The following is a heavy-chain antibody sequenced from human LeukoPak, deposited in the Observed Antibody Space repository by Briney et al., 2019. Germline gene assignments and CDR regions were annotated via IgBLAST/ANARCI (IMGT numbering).Heavy chain of an antibody. CDR2: IKQDGSEK. Sequence: GGSLRLSCAASGFTFNTYWMSWVRQAPGKGLEWVANIKQDGSEKYYVDSVKGRFTISRDNAKNSLYLQMNSLRAEDTAMYYCARDSAGNDYWGQGTLVTVSS. CDR1: GFTFNTYW. V-gene: IGHV3-7*01. CDR3: ARDSAGNDY. J-gene: IGHJ4*02. D-gene: IGHD6-13*01.